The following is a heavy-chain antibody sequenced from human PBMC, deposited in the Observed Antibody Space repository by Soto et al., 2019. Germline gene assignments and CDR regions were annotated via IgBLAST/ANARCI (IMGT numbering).Heavy chain of an antibody. CDR3: ARGGLMTTVTADWFGP. J-gene: IGHJ5*02. CDR2: IYYSGIT. D-gene: IGHD4-17*01. CDR1: GGSIRSYY. Sequence: PAETLYRTFPVSGGSIRSYYWRWIRQPPGKVLELIVYIYYSGITNYNPSLKSRVTISVDTSKNHFSLKLSSVTAADTAVYYCARGGLMTTVTADWFGPVGQGTLVTVSS. V-gene: IGHV4-59*01.